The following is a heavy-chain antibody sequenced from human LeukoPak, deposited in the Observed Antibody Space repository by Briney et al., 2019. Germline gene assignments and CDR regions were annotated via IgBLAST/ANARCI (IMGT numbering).Heavy chain of an antibody. Sequence: SETLSLTCTVSGGSISISSYYWGWIRQPPGKGLEWIGCIYYSGSTHYNPSLKSRVAISVDTSKNQFSLKLSSVTAADTAVYYCARTYCSTTSCYRHYYYYYGMDVWGQGTTVTVSS. CDR3: ARTYCSTTSCYRHYYYYYGMDV. CDR2: IYYSGST. CDR1: GGSISISSYY. J-gene: IGHJ6*02. V-gene: IGHV4-39*01. D-gene: IGHD2-2*01.